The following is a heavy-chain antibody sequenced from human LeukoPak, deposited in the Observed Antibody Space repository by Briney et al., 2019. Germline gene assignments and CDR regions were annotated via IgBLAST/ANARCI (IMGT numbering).Heavy chain of an antibody. CDR2: IKQDESQK. J-gene: IGHJ6*03. D-gene: IGHD2-2*01. CDR3: ARLIQHKIQDV. V-gene: IGHV3-7*01. CDR1: GFTLSRYW. Sequence: GGSLRLSCAASGFTLSRYWMSWVRQAPGKGLEWVANIKQDESQKYYLDSVKGRFTVSRDNAKNSLYLQMNSLRAEDTALYFRARLIQHKIQDVWGRGTTVTVSS.